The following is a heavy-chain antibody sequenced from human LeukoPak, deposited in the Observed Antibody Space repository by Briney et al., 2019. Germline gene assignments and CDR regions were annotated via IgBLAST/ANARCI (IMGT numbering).Heavy chain of an antibody. D-gene: IGHD3-10*01. Sequence: SETLSLTCTVSGGSISSYYWNWIRQPPGKGLEWIAYIYYSGNTNYNASLKSRVTISVDTSKNQFSLKLSSVTAADTAGYYCARDPSELWFGELELDYDYMDVWGKGTTVTVSS. CDR2: IYYSGNT. CDR1: GGSISSYY. CDR3: ARDPSELWFGELELDYDYMDV. V-gene: IGHV4-59*01. J-gene: IGHJ6*03.